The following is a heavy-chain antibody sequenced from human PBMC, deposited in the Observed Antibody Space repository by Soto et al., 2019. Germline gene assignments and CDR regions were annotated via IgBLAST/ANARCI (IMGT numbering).Heavy chain of an antibody. J-gene: IGHJ4*02. CDR1: GYTFTSYY. D-gene: IGHD2-15*01. CDR3: AREAYCSGGSCYSVGY. CDR2: INPSAGST. Sequence: ASVKVSCKASGYTFTSYYIHWVRQAPGQGLEWMGIINPSAGSTSYAQKFQGRVTMTRDTSTSTVYMELSSLISEDTAVYYCAREAYCSGGSCYSVGYWAQGTLVTVSS. V-gene: IGHV1-46*01.